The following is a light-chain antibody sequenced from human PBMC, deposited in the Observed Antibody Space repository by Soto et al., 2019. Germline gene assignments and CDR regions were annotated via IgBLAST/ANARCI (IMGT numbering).Light chain of an antibody. CDR3: CSYTRTSTLYV. V-gene: IGLV2-14*03. CDR2: DVS. J-gene: IGLJ1*01. Sequence: QSALTQPASVSGSPGQSITISCTGTSSDIGDYNYVSWYQQHPGKVPKLIIYDVSNRPSGVSNRFSGSKSGTAASLTISGLQAEDEADYYCCSYTRTSTLYVFGTGTKLTVL. CDR1: SSDIGDYNY.